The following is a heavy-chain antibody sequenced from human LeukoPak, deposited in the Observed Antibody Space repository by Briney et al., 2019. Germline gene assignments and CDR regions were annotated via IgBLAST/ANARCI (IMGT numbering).Heavy chain of an antibody. Sequence: SETLSLTCAVYGGSFSGYYWSWIRQPPGKGLEWIGEINHSGSTNYNPSLKSRVTISVDTSKNQFSLKLSSVTAADTAVYYCARGHNWFAPWGQGALVTFSS. CDR2: INHSGST. V-gene: IGHV4-34*01. CDR3: ARGHNWFAP. CDR1: GGSFSGYY. J-gene: IGHJ5*02.